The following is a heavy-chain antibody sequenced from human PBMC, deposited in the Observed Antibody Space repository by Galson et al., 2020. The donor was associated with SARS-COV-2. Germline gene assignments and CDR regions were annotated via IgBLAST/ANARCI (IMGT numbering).Heavy chain of an antibody. V-gene: IGHV2-26*01. CDR1: GFSLSNARVG. CDR3: VRIRGGYDSSPLDYYYYYYGMDV. D-gene: IGHD5-12*01. Sequence: KMSAPTLVIHTETLTLTCTVSGFSLSNARVGVRWIRQPPRNALEWLAHIFSNDEKSYSTSLKSSLTISKDTSKSQVVLTMTNMDPVDTATYYCVRIRGGYDSSPLDYYYYYYGMDVWGQGTTVTVSS. J-gene: IGHJ6*02. CDR2: IFSNDEK.